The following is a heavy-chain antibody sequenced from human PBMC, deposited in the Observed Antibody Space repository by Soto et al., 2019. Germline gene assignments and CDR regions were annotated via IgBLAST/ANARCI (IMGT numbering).Heavy chain of an antibody. J-gene: IGHJ4*02. CDR3: ARVGRKIDCSGGSCYSPFDY. V-gene: IGHV1-69*01. CDR1: GGTFSSYA. D-gene: IGHD2-15*01. Sequence: QVQLVQSGAEVKKPGSSVKVSCTASGGTFSSYAISWVRQAPGQGLEWMGGIIPIFGTANYAQKFQGRVTITADESTSTAYMELSSLISEDTAVYYCARVGRKIDCSGGSCYSPFDYWGQGTLVTVSS. CDR2: IIPIFGTA.